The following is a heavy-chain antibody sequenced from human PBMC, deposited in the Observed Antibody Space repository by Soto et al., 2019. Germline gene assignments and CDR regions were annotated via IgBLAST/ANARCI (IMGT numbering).Heavy chain of an antibody. CDR3: ARTYSSTPQHYFDY. CDR1: GGSISSYY. Sequence: SQTLSLTCTVSGGSISSYYWSWIRQPPGKGLEWIGYIYYSGSTNYNPSLKSRVTISVDTSKNQFSLKLSSVTAADTAVYYCARTYSSTPQHYFDYCGEGTLVTVSS. V-gene: IGHV4-59*08. J-gene: IGHJ4*02. CDR2: IYYSGST. D-gene: IGHD6-13*01.